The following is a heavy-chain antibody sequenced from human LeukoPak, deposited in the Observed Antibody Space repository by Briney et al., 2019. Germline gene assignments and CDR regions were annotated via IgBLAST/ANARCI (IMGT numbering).Heavy chain of an antibody. D-gene: IGHD5-24*01. Sequence: PSETLSLTCAVYGGSFSGYYWSWIRQPPGKGLEWVSSISSSSSYIYYADSVKGRFTISRDNAKNSLYLQMNSLRAEDTAVYYCARDGYNPVVLFDYWGQGTLVTVSS. CDR1: GGSFSGYY. CDR2: ISSSSSYI. J-gene: IGHJ4*02. V-gene: IGHV3-21*01. CDR3: ARDGYNPVVLFDY.